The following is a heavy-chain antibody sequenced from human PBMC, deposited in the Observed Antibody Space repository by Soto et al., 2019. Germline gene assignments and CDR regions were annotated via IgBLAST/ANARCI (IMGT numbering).Heavy chain of an antibody. V-gene: IGHV3-30-3*01. CDR3: KRDSGIVLVPVTSMDV. J-gene: IGHJ6*02. D-gene: IGHD2-2*01. CDR1: GFVNSTYA. Sequence: GGSLRLSCTASGFVNSTYAMHWVRQAPGKGLEWVALISYDGGNEYYADSVKGRFTISRDDSENTLYLQMIGLRAEDTAVYYCKRDSGIVLVPVTSMDVWGQGTTVTVSS. CDR2: ISYDGGNE.